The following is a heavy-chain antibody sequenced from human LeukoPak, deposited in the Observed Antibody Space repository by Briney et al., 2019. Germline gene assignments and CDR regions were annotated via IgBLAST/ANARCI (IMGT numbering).Heavy chain of an antibody. CDR3: AKEEYDSGWYKWFGP. D-gene: IGHD6-19*01. CDR1: GITFSTYA. CDR2: INYSGSGT. J-gene: IGHJ5*02. Sequence: PGGSLGLSCAASGITFSTYAMTWVRQAPGKGLEWVSSINYSGSGTFYADSVKGWFTISRDNSKDTQYLQMNSLRVEDTAVYYCAKEEYDSGWYKWFGPWGQGTLVTVSS. V-gene: IGHV3-23*01.